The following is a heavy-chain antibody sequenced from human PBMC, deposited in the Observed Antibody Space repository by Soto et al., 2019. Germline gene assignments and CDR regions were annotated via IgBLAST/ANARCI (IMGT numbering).Heavy chain of an antibody. J-gene: IGHJ4*02. D-gene: IGHD5-12*01. V-gene: IGHV4-31*03. CDR1: GGSISSGGYY. Sequence: QVQLQESGPGLVKPSQTLSLTCTVSGGSISSGGYYWSWIRQHPGKGLEWIGYIYYSGSTSYNPSLKRRVTISVDTSKNQFSLKLSSVTAADTAVYYCARVGRWLRSIDYWGQGTLVTVSS. CDR2: IYYSGST. CDR3: ARVGRWLRSIDY.